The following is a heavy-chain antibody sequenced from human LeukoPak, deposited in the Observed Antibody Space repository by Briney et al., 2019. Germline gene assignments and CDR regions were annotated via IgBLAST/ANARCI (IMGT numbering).Heavy chain of an antibody. V-gene: IGHV3-30*04. D-gene: IGHD5-12*01. CDR1: GFKFSNYA. J-gene: IGHJ4*02. CDR3: ARARPSMWIDY. Sequence: GGSLRLSCSASGFKFSNYAMHWVRQAPGKGLQWVAVISYDGSDKFYADSVKGRFTISRDSSKNTLYLQMNSLRPEDTAVYYCARARPSMWIDYWGQGTLVTVSS. CDR2: ISYDGSDK.